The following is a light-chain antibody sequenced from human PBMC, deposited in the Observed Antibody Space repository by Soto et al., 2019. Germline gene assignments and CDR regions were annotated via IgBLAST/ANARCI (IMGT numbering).Light chain of an antibody. J-gene: IGKJ2*01. Sequence: EIVLTQSPGTLSLSPGERATLSCRASQSVSSSYLAWYQQKPGQAPRLLIHGASSRATGIPDRFSGSGSGTDFTLTISGLEHDDFAVYYCQQYGSSPYTFGQGTKLEIK. CDR2: GAS. V-gene: IGKV3-20*01. CDR1: QSVSSSY. CDR3: QQYGSSPYT.